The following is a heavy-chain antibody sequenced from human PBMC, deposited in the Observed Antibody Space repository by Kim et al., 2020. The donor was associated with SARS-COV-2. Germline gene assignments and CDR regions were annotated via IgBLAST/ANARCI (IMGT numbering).Heavy chain of an antibody. D-gene: IGHD5-18*01. CDR1: GYTLTELS. J-gene: IGHJ5*02. V-gene: IGHV1-24*01. CDR3: ATSTAVVRNSWFDP. CDR2: FDPEDGET. Sequence: ASVKVSCKVSGYTLTELSMHWVRQAPGKGLEWMGGFDPEDGETIYAQKFQGRVTMTEDTSTDTAYMELSSLRSDDTAVYYCATSTAVVRNSWFDPWGQGTLVTVSS.